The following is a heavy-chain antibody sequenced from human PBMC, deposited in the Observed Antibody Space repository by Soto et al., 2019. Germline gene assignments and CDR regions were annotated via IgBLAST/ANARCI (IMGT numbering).Heavy chain of an antibody. V-gene: IGHV3-21*06. CDR1: GFTFTRYS. CDR3: ARESEDLTSNFDY. Sequence: EVQLVESGGGLVKPGGSLRLSCAASGFTFTRYSINWVRQPPGKGLEWVSSISSTTNYLYYGDSMKGRFTISRDNAKNSLYLEMNSLRAEDTAVYYCARESEDLTSNFDYWGQGTLVTVSS. CDR2: ISSTTNYL. J-gene: IGHJ4*02.